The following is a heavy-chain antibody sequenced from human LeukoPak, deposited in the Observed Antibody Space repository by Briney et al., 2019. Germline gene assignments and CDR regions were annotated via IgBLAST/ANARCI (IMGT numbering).Heavy chain of an antibody. CDR1: GGTFSSYA. CDR2: IIPILGIA. J-gene: IGHJ4*02. CDR3: ARDEVQYPFDY. D-gene: IGHD2-2*01. Sequence: GASVKVSCKASGGTFSSYAISWVRQAPGQGLEWMGRIIPILGIANYAQKFQGRVTITADKSTSTAYMELSSLRSDDTAVYYCARDEVQYPFDYWGQGTLVTVSS. V-gene: IGHV1-69*04.